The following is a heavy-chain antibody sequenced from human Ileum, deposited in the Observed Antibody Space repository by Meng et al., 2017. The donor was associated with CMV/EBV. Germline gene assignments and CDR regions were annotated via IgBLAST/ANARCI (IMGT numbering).Heavy chain of an antibody. CDR3: AKGSRFYDFWSTYYFSMDYHYGLAV. CDR2: IYIGGSSS. Sequence: GGSLRLSCAASGFTFSNYAMSWVRQAPGKGLEWVSVIYIGGSSSYYADSVKGRFTISRDNSKDTLYLQMNSLRVEDTAVYYCAKGSRFYDFWSTYYFSMDYHYGLAVWGQGNTV. J-gene: IGHJ6*02. V-gene: IGHV3-23*03. D-gene: IGHD3-3*01. CDR1: GFTFSNYA.